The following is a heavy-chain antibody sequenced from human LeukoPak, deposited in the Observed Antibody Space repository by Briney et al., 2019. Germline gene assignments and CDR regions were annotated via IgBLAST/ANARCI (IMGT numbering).Heavy chain of an antibody. CDR1: GGSISSGASD. V-gene: IGHV4-31*03. Sequence: SQTLSLTCTVSGGSISSGASDWGWIRQHPKRGLEWVGYINHSGSTYYNPSLGSRVTMSVDTSKNQFSLKLSSVTAADSAVYYCARAARQGFTMIVVSFFYFDLWGRGTLVTVSS. D-gene: IGHD3-22*01. CDR3: ARAARQGFTMIVVSFFYFDL. CDR2: INHSGST. J-gene: IGHJ2*01.